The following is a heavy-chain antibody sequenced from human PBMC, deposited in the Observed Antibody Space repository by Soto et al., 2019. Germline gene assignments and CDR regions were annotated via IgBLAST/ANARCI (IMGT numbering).Heavy chain of an antibody. D-gene: IGHD6-6*01. CDR1: GGSISSGGYS. J-gene: IGHJ4*02. Sequence: PSETLSLTCAVSGGSISSGGYSWSWIRQPPGKGLEWIGYIYHSGSTYYNPSLKSRVTISVDRSKNQFSLKLSSVTAADTAVYYCARASSSSSAADYWGQGTLVTVSS. CDR2: IYHSGST. V-gene: IGHV4-30-2*01. CDR3: ARASSSSSAADY.